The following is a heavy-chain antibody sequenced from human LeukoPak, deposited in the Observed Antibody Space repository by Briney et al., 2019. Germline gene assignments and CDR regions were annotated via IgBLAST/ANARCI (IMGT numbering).Heavy chain of an antibody. J-gene: IGHJ3*02. Sequence: SETLSLTCTVSGGSFSSSSYYWGWIRQPPGKGLEWIGSIYYSGSTYYNPSLKSRVTISVDTSKNQFSLKLSSVTAADTAVYYCARDKIVVVPHDAFDIWGQGTMVTVSS. CDR2: IYYSGST. V-gene: IGHV4-39*07. CDR1: GGSFSSSSYY. D-gene: IGHD2-21*01. CDR3: ARDKIVVVPHDAFDI.